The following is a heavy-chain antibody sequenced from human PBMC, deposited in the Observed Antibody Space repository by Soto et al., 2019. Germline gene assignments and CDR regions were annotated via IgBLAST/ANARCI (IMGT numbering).Heavy chain of an antibody. J-gene: IGHJ6*03. Sequence: QVQLLQSGAEVKKPGASVKVSCKASGYTFTNYGITWVRQAAGQGLEWMGWISAYNGDTHYTQRIQGRVTMTTATSKSTASMELRALRSDDTAVYYCARVQQLVGYFYYYLDVWCEEPTVTVS. CDR1: GYTFTNYG. D-gene: IGHD6-6*01. V-gene: IGHV1-18*01. CDR2: ISAYNGDT. CDR3: ARVQQLVGYFYYYLDV.